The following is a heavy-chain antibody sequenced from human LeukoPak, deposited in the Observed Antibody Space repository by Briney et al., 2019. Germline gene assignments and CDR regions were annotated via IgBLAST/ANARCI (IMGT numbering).Heavy chain of an antibody. CDR3: ARVGYCSSTSCYTTQNMDV. Sequence: GGSLRLSCAASGFTFSSYSMNWVRQAPGKGLEWVSSISSSSSYIYYADSVKGRFTISRDNAKNSLYLQMNSLRAEDTAVYYCARVGYCSSTSCYTTQNMDVWGKGTTVTVSS. CDR1: GFTFSSYS. V-gene: IGHV3-21*01. CDR2: ISSSSSYI. J-gene: IGHJ6*03. D-gene: IGHD2-2*02.